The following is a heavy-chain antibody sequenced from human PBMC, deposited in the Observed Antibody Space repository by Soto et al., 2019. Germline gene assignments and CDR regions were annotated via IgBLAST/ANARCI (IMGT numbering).Heavy chain of an antibody. J-gene: IGHJ6*02. CDR3: ARDAGYGSGSYYRTDSDV. V-gene: IGHV1-18*04. D-gene: IGHD3-10*01. CDR1: GYTFTSYG. Sequence: QVQLVQSGAEVKKPGASVKVSCKASGYTFTSYGISWVRQAPGQGLEWMGWISAYNGNTNYAQKLQGRVTMTTDTSTSTAYMGLRSLRSEDTAVYYCARDAGYGSGSYYRTDSDVWGQGTTVTVSS. CDR2: ISAYNGNT.